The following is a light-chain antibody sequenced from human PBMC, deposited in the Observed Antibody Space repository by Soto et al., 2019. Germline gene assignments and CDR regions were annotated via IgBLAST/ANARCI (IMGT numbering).Light chain of an antibody. J-gene: IGKJ5*01. CDR1: QSISRY. Sequence: IQMTQSPSFLSASVGDRVSVTFLASQSISRYLNLYQYKPGKAPKLLIFSASSLQRGVPSRLSGSGSGTDFTLTISSLQPEDFTTYYCQQNYNTLITFGQGTRLE. V-gene: IGKV1-39*01. CDR3: QQNYNTLIT. CDR2: SAS.